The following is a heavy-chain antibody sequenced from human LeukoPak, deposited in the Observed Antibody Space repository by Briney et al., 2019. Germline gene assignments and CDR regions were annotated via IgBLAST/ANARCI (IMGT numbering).Heavy chain of an antibody. CDR1: GGSISSSSYY. J-gene: IGHJ6*02. CDR3: ARGAPRDYYYGMDV. Sequence: SETLSLTCTVSGGSISSSSYYWGWIRQPPGKGLEWIGSICYSGSTYYNPSLKSRVTISVDTSKNQFSLKLSSVTAADTAVYYCARGAPRDYYYGMDVWGQGTTVTVSS. CDR2: ICYSGST. V-gene: IGHV4-39*07.